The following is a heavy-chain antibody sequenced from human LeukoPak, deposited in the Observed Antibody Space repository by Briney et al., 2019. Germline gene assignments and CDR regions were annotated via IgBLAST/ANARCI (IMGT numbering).Heavy chain of an antibody. V-gene: IGHV1-2*02. Sequence: EASVKVSCTAPGYTFTGYYMHWVRQAPGQGLEWMGWINPNSGGTNYAQKFQGRVTMTRDTSISTAYMELSRLRSDDTAVYYCARSNTDCSGGSCYFDPWGQGTLVTVSS. D-gene: IGHD2-15*01. CDR2: INPNSGGT. CDR3: ARSNTDCSGGSCYFDP. CDR1: GYTFTGYY. J-gene: IGHJ5*02.